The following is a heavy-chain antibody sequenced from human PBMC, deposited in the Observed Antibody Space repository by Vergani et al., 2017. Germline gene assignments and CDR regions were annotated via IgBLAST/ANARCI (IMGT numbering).Heavy chain of an antibody. Sequence: QVQLVESGGGVVQRGGSLRLSCATSGFTSSNYDMQWIRQGPGKGLEFVAFIQFDGSNQYYADSVKGRFTLSRDFSKNTLYLQMNSLRTDDTATYYCAKHFRGWGIGNWGQGTQVIVSS. CDR1: GFTSSNYD. D-gene: IGHD3-16*01. J-gene: IGHJ4*02. CDR2: IQFDGSNQ. CDR3: AKHFRGWGIGN. V-gene: IGHV3-30*02.